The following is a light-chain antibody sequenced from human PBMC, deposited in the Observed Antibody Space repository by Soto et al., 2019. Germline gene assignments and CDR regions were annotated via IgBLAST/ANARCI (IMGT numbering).Light chain of an antibody. V-gene: IGLV1-40*01. CDR3: QSYDSSLSGYV. CDR1: SSNIGAGYG. CDR2: GSS. J-gene: IGLJ1*01. Sequence: QSVLTQPPSVSGAPGQRVTISCTGSSSNIGAGYGVHWYQQLPGTAPKLLIYGSSNRPSGVPDRFSGSKSGTSASLAITGLQAEDEADYYCQSYDSSLSGYVFGTGTKVNVL.